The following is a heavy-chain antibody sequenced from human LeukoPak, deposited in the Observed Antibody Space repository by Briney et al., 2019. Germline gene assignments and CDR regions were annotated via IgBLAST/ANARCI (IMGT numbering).Heavy chain of an antibody. D-gene: IGHD6-19*01. V-gene: IGHV1-8*03. J-gene: IGHJ3*02. CDR1: GYTFTSYA. Sequence: ASVKVSCKASGYTFTSYAISWVRQAPGQGLEWMGWMNPNSGNTGYAQKFQGRVTITRNTSISTAYMELSSLRSEDTAVYYCARGRAGYSSGWYGGYDAFDIWGQGTMVTVSS. CDR2: MNPNSGNT. CDR3: ARGRAGYSSGWYGGYDAFDI.